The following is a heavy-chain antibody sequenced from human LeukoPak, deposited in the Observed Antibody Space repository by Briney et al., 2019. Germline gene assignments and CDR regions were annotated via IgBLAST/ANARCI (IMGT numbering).Heavy chain of an antibody. V-gene: IGHV3-7*01. Sequence: GGSLRLSCAASGFTYSSYWMSWVRQAPGKGLEWVANLKQHGSEKYYVDSVKGRFTISRDNAKNSLYLQMNSLRAEDTAVYYCARGLMVRGTYYYYYYGMDVWGQGTTVTVSS. J-gene: IGHJ6*02. CDR1: GFTYSSYW. CDR3: ARGLMVRGTYYYYYYGMDV. CDR2: LKQHGSEK. D-gene: IGHD3-10*01.